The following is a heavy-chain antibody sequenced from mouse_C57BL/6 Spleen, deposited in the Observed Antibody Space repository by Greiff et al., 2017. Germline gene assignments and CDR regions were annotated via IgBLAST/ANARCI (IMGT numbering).Heavy chain of an antibody. CDR2: IYPGDGDT. D-gene: IGHD1-1*01. CDR1: GYAFSSYW. CDR3: ARRDYGYYFDY. Sequence: VQLVESGAELVKPGASVKISCKASGYAFSSYWMNWVKQRPGKGLEWIGQIYPGDGDTNYNGKFKGKATLTADKSSSTAYMQLSSLTSEDSAVYFCARRDYGYYFDYWGQGTTLTVSS. J-gene: IGHJ2*01. V-gene: IGHV1-80*01.